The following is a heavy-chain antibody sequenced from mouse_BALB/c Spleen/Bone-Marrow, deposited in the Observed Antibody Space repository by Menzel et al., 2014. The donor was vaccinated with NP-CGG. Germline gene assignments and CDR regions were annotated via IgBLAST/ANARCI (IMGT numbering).Heavy chain of an antibody. V-gene: IGHV1-5*01. CDR1: GYSFTSYW. Sequence: EAQRVESGTVLARPGASVKMSCKASGYSFTSYWMHWVKQRPGQGLEWIGAIYPGNSDTSYNQMFKGKAKLTAVTSASTVYMELSYVTNEDYAVYYCTRGAYEDYSYYAMDYWGQGTSVTGTS. D-gene: IGHD2-13*01. J-gene: IGHJ4*01. CDR2: IYPGNSDT. CDR3: TRGAYEDYSYYAMDY.